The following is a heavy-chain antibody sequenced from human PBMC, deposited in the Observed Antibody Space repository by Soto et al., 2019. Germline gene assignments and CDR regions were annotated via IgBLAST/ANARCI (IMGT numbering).Heavy chain of an antibody. CDR3: ARGLGSYYDSSGYPAPQYYFDY. CDR1: GYTFTSYG. D-gene: IGHD3-22*01. Sequence: ASVKVSCKASGYTFTSYGISWVRQAPGQGLEWMGWISAYNGNTNYAQKLQGRVTMTTDTSTSAAYMELRSLRSDDTAVYYCARGLGSYYDSSGYPAPQYYFDYWGQGTLVTVSS. V-gene: IGHV1-18*01. J-gene: IGHJ4*02. CDR2: ISAYNGNT.